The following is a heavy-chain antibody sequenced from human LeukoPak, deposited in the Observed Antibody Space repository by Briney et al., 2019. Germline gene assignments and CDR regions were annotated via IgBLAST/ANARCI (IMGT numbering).Heavy chain of an antibody. D-gene: IGHD3-3*01. CDR1: GYTFTSYY. CDR3: ARDSAIFGVGDY. CDR2: INPSGGST. V-gene: IGHV1-46*01. Sequence: ASVKVSCKASGYTFTSYYMHWVRQAPGQGLEWMGIINPSGGSTSYAQKFQGRVTMTRDMSTSTVYMELSSLRSEDTAVHYCARDSAIFGVGDYWGQGTLVTVSS. J-gene: IGHJ4*02.